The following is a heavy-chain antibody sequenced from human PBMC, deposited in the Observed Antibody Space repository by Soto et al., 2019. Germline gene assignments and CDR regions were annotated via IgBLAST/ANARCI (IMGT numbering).Heavy chain of an antibody. J-gene: IGHJ3*02. CDR3: ARALDSSGWYGDDAFDI. Sequence: QVQLQESGPGLVKPSETLSLTCTVSGGSISNKYWSWIRQPAGKGLEWLGRMSSSGVTNYSHSFKSRVTMSVDMSKNQFSLKLSSVTATDAAVYYCARALDSSGWYGDDAFDIWGQGTMVTVSS. V-gene: IGHV4-4*07. CDR1: GGSISNKY. CDR2: MSSSGVT. D-gene: IGHD6-19*01.